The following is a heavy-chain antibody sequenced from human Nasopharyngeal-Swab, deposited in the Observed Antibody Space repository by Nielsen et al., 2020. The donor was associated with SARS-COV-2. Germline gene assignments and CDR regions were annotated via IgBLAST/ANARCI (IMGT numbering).Heavy chain of an antibody. CDR2: TYSNGIT. CDR1: GGSISSDDYY. J-gene: IGHJ4*02. CDR3: PRGDDGTAWYTKGVRGFYFDD. V-gene: IGHV4-61*08. Sequence: SETLSLTCTVSGGSISSDDYYWSWLRQHPVKGLEWTGHTYSNGITNYNPSLYSRVPISIDSSKHKFSLKLTSVTATNTAIYYCPRGDDGTAWYTKGVRGFYFDDWGQGTLVTVSS. D-gene: IGHD6-19*01.